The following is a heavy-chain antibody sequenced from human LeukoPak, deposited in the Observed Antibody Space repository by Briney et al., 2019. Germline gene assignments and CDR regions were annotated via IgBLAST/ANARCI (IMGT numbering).Heavy chain of an antibody. CDR1: GFTFSSYW. CDR3: AKDLYYDSSGYYPDY. D-gene: IGHD3-22*01. Sequence: GGSLRLSCAASGFTFSSYWMTWVRQAPGKGLEWVANIKQDGSEKYYGDSVKGRFTISRDNAKNSMYLQMNSLRAEDTAVYYCAKDLYYDSSGYYPDYWGQGTLVTVSS. J-gene: IGHJ4*02. CDR2: IKQDGSEK. V-gene: IGHV3-7*01.